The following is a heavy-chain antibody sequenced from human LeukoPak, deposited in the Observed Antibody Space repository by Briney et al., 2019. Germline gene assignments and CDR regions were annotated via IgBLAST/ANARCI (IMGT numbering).Heavy chain of an antibody. Sequence: GGSLRLSCAASGFTFSSYSMNWVRQAPGKGLEWVSSISSSSSYIYYADSVKGRFTISRDNAKNSLYLQMNSLRAEDTAVYYCARGGLVGAPDAFDIWGQGTMVTVSS. D-gene: IGHD1-26*01. J-gene: IGHJ3*02. V-gene: IGHV3-21*01. CDR3: ARGGLVGAPDAFDI. CDR2: ISSSSSYI. CDR1: GFTFSSYS.